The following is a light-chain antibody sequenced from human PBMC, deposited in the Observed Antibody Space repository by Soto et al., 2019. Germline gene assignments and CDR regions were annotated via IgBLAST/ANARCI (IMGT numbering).Light chain of an antibody. CDR1: SSDVGGYNY. V-gene: IGLV2-14*01. J-gene: IGLJ2*01. CDR3: SSYTSSSTLV. CDR2: EVS. Sequence: QSALTQPASVSGSPGQAITISCSGTSSDVGGYNYVSWYQQHPGKAPKLMIYEVSGRPSGVSNRFSGSKSGNTASLTISGLQAEDEADYYCSSYTSSSTLVFGRGTKLTVL.